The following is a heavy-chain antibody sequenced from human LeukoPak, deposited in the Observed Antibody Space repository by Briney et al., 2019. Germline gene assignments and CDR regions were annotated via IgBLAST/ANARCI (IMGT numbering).Heavy chain of an antibody. Sequence: SQTLSLTCVISGDSVSSNNAAWNWIRQSPSRGLEWLGRTYYRSKWYNDYAVSVKSRITINPDTSKNQFSLQLNSVTPEDTAVYYCARCPAVLLWFGELYESYYYYMDVWGKGTTVTISS. V-gene: IGHV6-1*01. CDR2: TYYRSKWYN. CDR3: ARCPAVLLWFGELYESYYYYMDV. D-gene: IGHD3-10*01. J-gene: IGHJ6*03. CDR1: GDSVSSNNAA.